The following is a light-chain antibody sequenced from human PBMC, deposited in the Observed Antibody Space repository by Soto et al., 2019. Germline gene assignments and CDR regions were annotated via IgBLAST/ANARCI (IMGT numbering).Light chain of an antibody. V-gene: IGKV3-15*01. CDR1: QSVRSN. CDR3: QPDKTWPPNT. Sequence: VKAQTPAPLALCLSKKETHSRGASQSVRSNLAWYQQKPGQAPRLLIYGASTRATGLPARFSGSGSGTDFTLTISSLQSEDFAVYYCQPDKTWPPNTFGQVTILDI. J-gene: IGKJ5*01. CDR2: GAS.